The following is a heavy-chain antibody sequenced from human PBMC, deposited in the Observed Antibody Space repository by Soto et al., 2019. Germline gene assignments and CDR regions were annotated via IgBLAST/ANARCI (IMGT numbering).Heavy chain of an antibody. V-gene: IGHV1-3*01. J-gene: IGHJ6*03. Sequence: QVQLVQSGAEVKKPGASVKVSCKSSGYTFSSYAIHWVRQTPGQRLEWMGWINAGLGNTKVSQKFQGRLTITRDTSASTADMELSSLTSEDTGVYYCAGDQVVSDYYYYMDVWGKGTTVTVSS. CDR3: AGDQVVSDYYYYMDV. CDR2: INAGLGNT. D-gene: IGHD2-2*01. CDR1: GYTFSSYA.